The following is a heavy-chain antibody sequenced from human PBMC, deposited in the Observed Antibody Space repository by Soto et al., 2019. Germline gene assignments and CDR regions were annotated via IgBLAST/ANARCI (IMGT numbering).Heavy chain of an antibody. V-gene: IGHV1-18*01. CDR2: ISAYNGNT. J-gene: IGHJ6*02. CDR1: GYTFTSYG. D-gene: IGHD3-10*01. CDR3: ARDRSPYTMVRGVISYYYYGMDV. Sequence: ASVKVSCKASGYTFTSYGISWVRQAPGQGLEWMGWISAYNGNTNYAQKLQGRVTMTTDTSTSTAYMELRSLRSDDTAVYYCARDRSPYTMVRGVISYYYYGMDVWGQGTTVTVS.